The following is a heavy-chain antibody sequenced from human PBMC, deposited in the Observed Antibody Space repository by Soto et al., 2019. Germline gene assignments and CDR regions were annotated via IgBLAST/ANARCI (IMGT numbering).Heavy chain of an antibody. V-gene: IGHV3-48*02. J-gene: IGHJ4*01. CDR3: ARDFGEVVMDY. Sequence: ADSLRHSSGTSGFTLSRSSVNMSPRAPGKGLEWVSYIRFSGSTIYYADSVKGRFTISRDNAKNLLFLQMSSLRDEDTAVYYCARDFGEVVMDYWG. CDR2: IRFSGSTI. D-gene: IGHD3-22*01. CDR1: GFTLSRSS.